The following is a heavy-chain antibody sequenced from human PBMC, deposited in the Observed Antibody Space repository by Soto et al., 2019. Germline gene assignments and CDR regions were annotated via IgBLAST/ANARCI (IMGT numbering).Heavy chain of an antibody. Sequence: EVQLVESGGGLVQPGGSLRLSCAASGFTFSSYWMHWVRQAPGKGLVWVSRINSDGSSTSYADSVKGRFTICRDNAKNTLYLQMNSLRAEDTAVYYCARDPGSPFDWLLYGDREYYFDYWGQGTLVTVSS. CDR3: ARDPGSPFDWLLYGDREYYFDY. CDR2: INSDGSST. CDR1: GFTFSSYW. J-gene: IGHJ4*02. V-gene: IGHV3-74*01. D-gene: IGHD3-9*01.